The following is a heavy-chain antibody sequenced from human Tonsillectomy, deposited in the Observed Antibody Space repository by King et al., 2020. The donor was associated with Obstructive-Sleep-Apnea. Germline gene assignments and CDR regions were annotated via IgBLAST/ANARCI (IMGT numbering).Heavy chain of an antibody. J-gene: IGHJ6*02. CDR3: TTLYGSGSEGYYYYYGMDV. Sequence: VQLVESGGGLVKPGGSLRLSCAASGFTFSNAWMNWVRQAPGKGLEWVGRIKSKTDGGTTDYAAPVKGRFTISRDDSKNTLYLQMNSLKTEDTAVYYCTTLYGSGSEGYYYYYGMDVWGQGTTVTVSS. D-gene: IGHD3-10*01. CDR1: GFTFSNAW. CDR2: IKSKTDGGTT. V-gene: IGHV3-15*01.